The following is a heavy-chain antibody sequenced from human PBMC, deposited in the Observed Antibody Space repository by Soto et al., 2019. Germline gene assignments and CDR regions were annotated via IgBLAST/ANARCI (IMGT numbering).Heavy chain of an antibody. CDR2: IYNGVPT. CDR1: GGSISNVDCF. CDR3: ARGPSGDKVDY. D-gene: IGHD7-27*01. Sequence: QVQLQESGPGLVKPSQTLSLTCTVSGGSISNVDCFWSWIRQSPDKGLEWIGGIYNGVPTCHNPALTTRITRAVHTSKTQLSLKLTSGTAADTAVYYFARGPSGDKVDYWGQGTLFTVSS. J-gene: IGHJ4*02. V-gene: IGHV4-30-4*01.